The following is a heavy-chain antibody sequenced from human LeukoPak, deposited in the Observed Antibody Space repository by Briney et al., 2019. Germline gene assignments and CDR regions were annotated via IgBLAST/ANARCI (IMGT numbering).Heavy chain of an antibody. D-gene: IGHD3-10*02. J-gene: IGHJ4*02. CDR3: ARDGIGSDYVRYFDY. V-gene: IGHV1-2*02. Sequence: GASVKVSCKASGYTFTGYYMHWVRQAPGQGLEWMGWINPNSGGTNYAQKLQGRVTMTTDTSTSTAYMELRSLRSDDTAVYYCARDGIGSDYVRYFDYWGQGTLLTVSS. CDR1: GYTFTGYY. CDR2: INPNSGGT.